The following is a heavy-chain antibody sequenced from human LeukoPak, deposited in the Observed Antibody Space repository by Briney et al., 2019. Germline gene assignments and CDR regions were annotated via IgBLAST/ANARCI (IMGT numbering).Heavy chain of an antibody. CDR1: GFTFSSYA. J-gene: IGHJ4*02. CDR3: VSSGFDY. Sequence: GGSLRLSCAASGFTFSSYAMHWVRQAPGKGLEWVAVISYDGSNKYYADSVKGRFTISRDNSKNTLYLQMNSLRAEDTAVYYCVSSGFDYWSQGTLVTVSS. V-gene: IGHV3-30*04. D-gene: IGHD6-19*01. CDR2: ISYDGSNK.